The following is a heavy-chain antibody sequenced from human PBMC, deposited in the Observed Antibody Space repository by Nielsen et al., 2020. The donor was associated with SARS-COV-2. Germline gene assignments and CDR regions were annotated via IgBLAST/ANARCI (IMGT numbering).Heavy chain of an antibody. CDR1: GFSFSNHS. Sequence: GESLKISCAASGFSFSNHSMNWVRQAPGKGLEWVSYISSRTNTIYYADSVKGRFTISRDNAKNSLYLQMNSLRVDDTAVYYCARAKYRAIDAFDIWGQGTMVTVSS. CDR2: ISSRTNTI. V-gene: IGHV3-48*01. D-gene: IGHD2-2*02. J-gene: IGHJ3*02. CDR3: ARAKYRAIDAFDI.